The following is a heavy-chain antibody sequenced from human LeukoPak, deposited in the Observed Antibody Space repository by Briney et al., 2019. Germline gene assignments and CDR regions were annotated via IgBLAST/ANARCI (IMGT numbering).Heavy chain of an antibody. CDR3: ARVKGSSGYYHLNYYYYMDV. CDR1: GGSISNKY. V-gene: IGHV4-59*01. CDR2: IYYSGST. J-gene: IGHJ6*03. Sequence: PSETLSLTCTVSGGSISNKYWSWIRQPPGKGLEWIGYIYYSGSTNYSPSLKSRVTISVDTSKNQFSLKLSSVTAADTAVYYCARVKGSSGYYHLNYYYYMDVWGKGTTVTVSS. D-gene: IGHD3-22*01.